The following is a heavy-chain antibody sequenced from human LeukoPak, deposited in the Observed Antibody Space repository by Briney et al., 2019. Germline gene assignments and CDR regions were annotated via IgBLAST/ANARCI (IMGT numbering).Heavy chain of an antibody. CDR3: ARDRSSGWFTQYYFDY. D-gene: IGHD6-19*01. CDR1: GFTFSSYA. Sequence: GGSLRLSCAASGFTFSSYAMHWVRQAPGKGLEWVAVISYDGSNKYYADSVKGRFTISRDNSKNTLYLQMNSLRAEDTAVYYCARDRSSGWFTQYYFDYWGLGTLVTVSS. J-gene: IGHJ4*02. V-gene: IGHV3-30-3*01. CDR2: ISYDGSNK.